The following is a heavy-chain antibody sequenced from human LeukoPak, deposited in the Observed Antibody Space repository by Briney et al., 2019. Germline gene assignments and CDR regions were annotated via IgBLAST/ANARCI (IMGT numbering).Heavy chain of an antibody. Sequence: SETLSLTCTVSGGSISSSNWWSWVRQPPGKGLEWIGEIYHSGSTNHNPSLKSRVTISVDKSKNQFSLKLSSVTAADTAVYHCATIVPPNWFDPWGQGTLVTVSS. CDR3: ATIVPPNWFDP. CDR2: IYHSGST. J-gene: IGHJ5*02. D-gene: IGHD3-22*01. V-gene: IGHV4-4*02. CDR1: GGSISSSNW.